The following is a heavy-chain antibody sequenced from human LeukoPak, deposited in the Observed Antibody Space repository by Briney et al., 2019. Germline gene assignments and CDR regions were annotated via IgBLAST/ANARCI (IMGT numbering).Heavy chain of an antibody. Sequence: PGGSLRLSCAASGFTFSSYGMHWVRQAPGKGLEWVAVISYDGSNKYYADSVKGRFTISRDNSKNTLYLQMNSLRAEDTAVYYCARLPLGYCSSTSCYTESWFDPWGQGTLVTVSS. D-gene: IGHD2-2*02. J-gene: IGHJ5*02. V-gene: IGHV3-30*03. CDR1: GFTFSSYG. CDR3: ARLPLGYCSSTSCYTESWFDP. CDR2: ISYDGSNK.